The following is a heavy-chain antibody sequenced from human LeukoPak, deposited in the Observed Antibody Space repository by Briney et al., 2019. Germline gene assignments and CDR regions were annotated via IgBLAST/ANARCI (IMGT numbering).Heavy chain of an antibody. V-gene: IGHV3-23*01. D-gene: IGHD2-2*01. CDR1: GFTFSSYA. J-gene: IGHJ4*02. Sequence: GGSLRLSWAAFGFTFSSYAMGWVRQAPGKGLEWVPAISGSGGSTYYADSVKGRFTISRDNSKNTLYLQMNSLRAEDTAVYYCAKGPIVVVPAAIINYFDYWGQGTLVTVSS. CDR3: AKGPIVVVPAAIINYFDY. CDR2: ISGSGGST.